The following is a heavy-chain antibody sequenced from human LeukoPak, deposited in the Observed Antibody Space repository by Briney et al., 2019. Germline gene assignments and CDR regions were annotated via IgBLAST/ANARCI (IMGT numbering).Heavy chain of an antibody. Sequence: SESLCLTPAVSVYSICRGFSWGWTGQPPGKGLQWIERIFQRGYSYYTPSPKSRVPISVDTSRNQFSLKLSSVTAADTAVYYCAGDKETTGNGRPNWFDPWGQGTLVTVSS. CDR1: VYSICRGFS. J-gene: IGHJ5*02. V-gene: IGHV4-38-2*01. CDR3: AGDKETTGNGRPNWFDP. CDR2: IFQRGYS. D-gene: IGHD1-1*01.